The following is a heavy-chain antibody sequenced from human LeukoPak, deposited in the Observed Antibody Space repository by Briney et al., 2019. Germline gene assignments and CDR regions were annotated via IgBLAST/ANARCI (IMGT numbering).Heavy chain of an antibody. D-gene: IGHD4-17*01. CDR2: IYYSGST. J-gene: IGHJ4*02. V-gene: IGHV4-59*12. CDR3: ARGHFLYGYYYFDY. Sequence: SETLSLTCTVSGGSISSYYWSWIRQPPGKGLEWIGYIYYSGSTNYNPSLKSRVTISVDTSKNQFSLKLSSVTAADTAVYYCARGHFLYGYYYFDYWGQGTLVTVSS. CDR1: GGSISSYY.